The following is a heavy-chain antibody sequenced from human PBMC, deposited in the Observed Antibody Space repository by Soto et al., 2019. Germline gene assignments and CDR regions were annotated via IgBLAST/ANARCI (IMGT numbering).Heavy chain of an antibody. J-gene: IGHJ4*02. CDR1: GGSISSSSYY. Sequence: SETLSLTCTVSGGSISSSSYYWGWIRQPPGKGLEWIGSIYYSGSTYYNPSLKSRVTISVDTSKNQFSLKLSSVTAADTAVYYCARKDDDSSGYFDYWGQGTLVTVSS. D-gene: IGHD3-22*01. V-gene: IGHV4-39*01. CDR3: ARKDDDSSGYFDY. CDR2: IYYSGST.